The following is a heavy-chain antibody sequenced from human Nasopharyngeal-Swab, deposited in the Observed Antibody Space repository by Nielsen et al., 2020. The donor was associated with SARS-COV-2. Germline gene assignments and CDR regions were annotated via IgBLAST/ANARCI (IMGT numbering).Heavy chain of an antibody. CDR2: IIPIFGTA. CDR3: ARPYESGSYFFY. Sequence: SVKVSCKTSGGTFGNYPISWVRQAPGQGLEWMGGIIPIFGTANYAQKFQGRITITADESTTTIYMDLSSLRSEDTAVYYCARPYESGSYFFYWGQGTLVTVSS. V-gene: IGHV1-69*13. D-gene: IGHD1-26*01. J-gene: IGHJ4*02. CDR1: GGTFGNYP.